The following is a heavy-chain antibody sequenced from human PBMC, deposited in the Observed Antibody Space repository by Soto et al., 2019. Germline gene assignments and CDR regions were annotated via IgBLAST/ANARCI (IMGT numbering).Heavy chain of an antibody. D-gene: IGHD4-17*01. CDR3: ATDDYGGTPGAFDI. Sequence: EVQLVESGGGLVQPGGSLRLSCAASGFTFSSYWMSWVRQAPGKGLEWVANIKQDGSEEYYVDSVKGRFTISRDNAKNSLYLQMNSLRAEDTAVYYCATDDYGGTPGAFDIWGQGTMVTVSS. J-gene: IGHJ3*02. V-gene: IGHV3-7*05. CDR1: GFTFSSYW. CDR2: IKQDGSEE.